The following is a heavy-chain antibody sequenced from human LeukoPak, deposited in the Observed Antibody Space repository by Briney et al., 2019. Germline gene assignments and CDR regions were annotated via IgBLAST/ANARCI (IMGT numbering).Heavy chain of an antibody. CDR2: IYHSGST. CDR1: GGSISSGGYS. J-gene: IGHJ4*02. V-gene: IGHV4-30-2*01. D-gene: IGHD3-10*01. Sequence: SQTLSLTCAVSGGSISSGGYSWSWIRQPPGKGLEWIGYIYHSGSTYYNPSLKSRVTISVDRSKNQFSLKLSSVTAADTAVYYCASSRSGSYLFDYWGQGTLDTVSS. CDR3: ASSRSGSYLFDY.